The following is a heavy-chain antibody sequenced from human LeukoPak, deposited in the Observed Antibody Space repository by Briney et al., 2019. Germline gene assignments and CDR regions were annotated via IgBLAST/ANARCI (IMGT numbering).Heavy chain of an antibody. CDR1: GYSFTTYW. J-gene: IGHJ4*02. CDR2: IDPSDSYT. CDR3: ARVIHLGELSLYDY. V-gene: IGHV5-10-1*01. D-gene: IGHD3-16*02. Sequence: TGESLKISCKGSGYSFTTYWITWVRQMPGKGLEWMGRIDPSDSYTNYSPSFQGHVTISADKSISTAYLQWSSLKASDTAMYYCARVIHLGELSLYDYWGQGTLVTVPS.